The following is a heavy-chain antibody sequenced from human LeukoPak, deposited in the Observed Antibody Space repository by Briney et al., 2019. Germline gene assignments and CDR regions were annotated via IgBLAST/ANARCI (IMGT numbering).Heavy chain of an antibody. J-gene: IGHJ3*02. CDR2: IERETDGGTT. V-gene: IGHV3-15*04. CDR1: GFPFPNAR. Sequence: GGSLRLSCAASGFPFPNARMTWVRQAPGKGLEWVGRIERETDGGTTEYAATVKGRFTISRDDSKNTLYLQMNSLRTGDTAIYYCTASYYDSAGFYLWSAFDIWGQGTMVTVSS. CDR3: TASYYDSAGFYLWSAFDI. D-gene: IGHD3-22*01.